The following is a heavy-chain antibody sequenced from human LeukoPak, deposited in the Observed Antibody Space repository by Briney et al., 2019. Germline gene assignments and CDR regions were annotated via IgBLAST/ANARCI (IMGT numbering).Heavy chain of an antibody. CDR3: ARDSRTRVLDN. CDR2: IKQDGSEK. Sequence: GGSLRLSCAASGFTFTDFWMSWVRQAPGKGLERVANIKQDGSEKYYVDSVKGRFTISRDNAKNSLYLQVNSLRAEDTAVYYCARDSRTRVLDNWGQGTLVTVSS. CDR1: GFTFTDFW. J-gene: IGHJ4*02. D-gene: IGHD1-1*01. V-gene: IGHV3-7*01.